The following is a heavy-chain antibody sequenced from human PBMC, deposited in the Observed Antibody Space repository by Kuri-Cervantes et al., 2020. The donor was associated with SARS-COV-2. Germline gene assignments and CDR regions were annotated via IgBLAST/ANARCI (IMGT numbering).Heavy chain of an antibody. CDR2: ISYDGSNK. J-gene: IGHJ6*03. V-gene: IGHV3-30-3*01. CDR1: GFTFSSYA. CDR3: ARSDYYYYMDV. Sequence: GESLKIPCAASGFTFSSYAMHWVRQAPGKGLEWVAVISYDGSNKYYADSVKGRFTISRDNSKNTLYLQMNSLRAEDTAEYYCARSDYYYYMDVWGKGTTVTVS.